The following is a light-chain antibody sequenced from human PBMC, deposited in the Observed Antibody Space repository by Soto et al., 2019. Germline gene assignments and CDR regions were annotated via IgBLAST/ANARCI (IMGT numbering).Light chain of an antibody. Sequence: EIVLTQSPGTLSLSPGERATLSCRASQPFSGSYLAWYQQKPGQAPRLLIYGASSRATGIPDRFSGSGSGTDFTLTISRLEPEDFAVYYCQQYGSSRGTFGPGTKVDIK. V-gene: IGKV3-20*01. J-gene: IGKJ3*01. CDR2: GAS. CDR1: QPFSGSY. CDR3: QQYGSSRGT.